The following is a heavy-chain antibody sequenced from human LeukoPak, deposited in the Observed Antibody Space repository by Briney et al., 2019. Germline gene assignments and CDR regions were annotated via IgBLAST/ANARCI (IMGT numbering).Heavy chain of an antibody. V-gene: IGHV1-69*13. CDR3: ARDPLSVYDILTGPLGH. CDR1: GGTLSSYA. J-gene: IGHJ5*02. CDR2: IIPILGTA. D-gene: IGHD3-9*01. Sequence: SVTVSCKASGGTLSSYAISWVRQAPGQGLEWMGGIIPILGTANYAQKFQGRVTITADESTSTAYMELSSLRSEDTAVYYCARDPLSVYDILTGPLGHWGQGTLVTVSS.